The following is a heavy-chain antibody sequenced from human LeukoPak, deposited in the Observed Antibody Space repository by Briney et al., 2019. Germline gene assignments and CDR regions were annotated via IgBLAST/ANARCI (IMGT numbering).Heavy chain of an antibody. J-gene: IGHJ6*03. Sequence: TGGSLRLSCAASGFTFSSYSMNWVRQAPGKGLEWVSSISSSSSYIYYADSVKGRFTISRDNAKNSLYLQMSSLRAEDTAVYYCARTPRSYDYVWGSYRPNYYYYMDVWGKGTTVTVSS. CDR3: ARTPRSYDYVWGSYRPNYYYYMDV. CDR1: GFTFSSYS. CDR2: ISSSSSYI. D-gene: IGHD3-16*02. V-gene: IGHV3-21*01.